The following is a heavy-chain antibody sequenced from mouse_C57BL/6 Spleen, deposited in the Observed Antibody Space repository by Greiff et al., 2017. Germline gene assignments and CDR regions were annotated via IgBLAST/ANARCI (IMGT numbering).Heavy chain of an antibody. V-gene: IGHV1-55*01. D-gene: IGHD1-1*01. CDR1: GYTFTSYW. J-gene: IGHJ4*01. CDR3: ARELRDAMGY. Sequence: QVHVKQPGAELVKPGASVKMSCKASGYTFTSYWITWVKQRPGQGLEWIGDIYPGSGSTNYNEKFKSKATLTVDTSSSTAYMQLSSLTSEDSAVYYGARELRDAMGYWGQGTSVTVSS. CDR2: IYPGSGST.